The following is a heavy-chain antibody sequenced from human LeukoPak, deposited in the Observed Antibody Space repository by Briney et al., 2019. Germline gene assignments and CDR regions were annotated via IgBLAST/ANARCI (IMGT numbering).Heavy chain of an antibody. Sequence: ASLTVSCTASGYTFTSYAMHWVRQAPGQRLEWMGWINAGNGNTKYSQKFQGRVTMTRNTSISTAYMELSSLRSEDTAVYYCARGNGWLRYPKSWFDPWGQGTLVTVSS. CDR2: INAGNGNT. CDR3: ARGNGWLRYPKSWFDP. D-gene: IGHD5-12*01. J-gene: IGHJ5*02. CDR1: GYTFTSYA. V-gene: IGHV1-3*01.